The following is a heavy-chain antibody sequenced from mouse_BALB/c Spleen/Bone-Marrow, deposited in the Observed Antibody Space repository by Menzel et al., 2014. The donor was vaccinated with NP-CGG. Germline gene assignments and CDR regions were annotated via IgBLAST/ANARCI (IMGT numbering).Heavy chain of an antibody. CDR3: TRGANPYYYTMDY. J-gene: IGHJ4*01. CDR1: GYTFTSYW. CDR2: LDPSDSYT. D-gene: IGHD4-1*01. Sequence: QVQLQQSGAELVKPGASVKMSCKASGYTFTSYWMLWVKQRPGQGLEWIGVLDPSDSYTTYNQKFKGKATLTVDTSSNTAYMQLSSLTSEDSAVYYCTRGANPYYYTMDYWGQGTSVTVSS. V-gene: IGHV1S127*01.